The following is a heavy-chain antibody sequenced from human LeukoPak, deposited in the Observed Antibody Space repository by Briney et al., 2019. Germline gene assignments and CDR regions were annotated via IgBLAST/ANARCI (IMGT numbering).Heavy chain of an antibody. V-gene: IGHV1-18*01. CDR2: VSAYNGNT. J-gene: IGHJ4*02. CDR3: ARQVDTAMALPDY. D-gene: IGHD5-18*01. CDR1: GYTCTSYG. Sequence: ASVKVSCKASGYTCTSYGFSWVRQAPGPGIEWMGWVSAYNGNTNYAQQPQGRDTMTTDTSTTTAYMELRNLRSDDTAIYYCARQVDTAMALPDYWGQGTLVTVSS.